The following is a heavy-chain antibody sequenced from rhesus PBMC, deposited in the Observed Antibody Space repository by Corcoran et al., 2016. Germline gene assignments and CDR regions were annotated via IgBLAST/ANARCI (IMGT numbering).Heavy chain of an antibody. CDR3: ARATGGIGRTDV. J-gene: IGHJ5-1*01. D-gene: IGHD3-34*01. Sequence: QVQLQGSGPGLVKPSETMSLTCPCSGGSSSGTIYWNRLRQNPGRGLEWIGGIYGDSVSTYYNPSLKSRVTISKDTSKNQFSLNLNSVTAAAMVVYYCARATGGIGRTDVWGPGILVTVSS. V-gene: IGHV4-143*01. CDR1: GGSSSGTIY. CDR2: IYGDSVST.